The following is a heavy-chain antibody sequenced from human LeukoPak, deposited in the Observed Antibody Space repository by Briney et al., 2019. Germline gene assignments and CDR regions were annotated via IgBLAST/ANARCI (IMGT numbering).Heavy chain of an antibody. CDR3: TREGYFDY. Sequence: GGSLRLSCTASGFTFGDYAMSWVRQAPGKGLEWVGFIRSKAYGGTTEHAASVKGRFTISRDDSKSNAYLQMNSLKTEDTAVYYCTREGYFDYWGQGTLVTVSS. CDR1: GFTFGDYA. J-gene: IGHJ4*02. CDR2: IRSKAYGGTT. V-gene: IGHV3-49*04.